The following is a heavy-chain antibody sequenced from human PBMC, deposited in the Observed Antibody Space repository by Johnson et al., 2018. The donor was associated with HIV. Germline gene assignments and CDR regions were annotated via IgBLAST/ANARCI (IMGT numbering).Heavy chain of an antibody. Sequence: QVQLVESGGGLVQPGGSLRLSCAASGFTFSSYAMSWVRQAPGKGLEWVAVISYDGANKYYADSVKGRFTISRDNSKNTLYLQMHSLRAEDTADYYCARDPGNGGRPFDAFDIWGQGTMVTVSS. D-gene: IGHD4-23*01. CDR3: ARDPGNGGRPFDAFDI. CDR1: GFTFSSYA. V-gene: IGHV3-30*03. CDR2: ISYDGANK. J-gene: IGHJ3*02.